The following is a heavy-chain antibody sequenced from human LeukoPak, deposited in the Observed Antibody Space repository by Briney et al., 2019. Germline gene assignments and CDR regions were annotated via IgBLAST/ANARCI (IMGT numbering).Heavy chain of an antibody. CDR3: AREVRGSRFDP. CDR2: INHSGST. J-gene: IGHJ5*02. D-gene: IGHD3-10*01. CDR1: GGSFSGYY. V-gene: IGHV4-34*01. Sequence: SETLSLTCAVYGGSFSGYYWSWIRQPPGKGLEWIGEINHSGSTNYNPSLKSRVTISVDTSKNRFSLKLSSVTAADTAVYYCAREVRGSRFDPWGQGTLVTVSS.